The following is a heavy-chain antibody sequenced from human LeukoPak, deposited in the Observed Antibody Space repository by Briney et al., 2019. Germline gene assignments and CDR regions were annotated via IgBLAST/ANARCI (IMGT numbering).Heavy chain of an antibody. Sequence: PGGSLRLSCAASGFTFSTYSMNWVRQAPGKGLEWLANIKQDGSEKYYLDSVKGRFTISRDNAKNSLYLQMNSLRPEDTAVYYCATTEHWLPQGVDYWGQGTLVTVSS. D-gene: IGHD6-19*01. CDR2: IKQDGSEK. V-gene: IGHV3-7*01. CDR1: GFTFSTYS. CDR3: ATTEHWLPQGVDY. J-gene: IGHJ4*02.